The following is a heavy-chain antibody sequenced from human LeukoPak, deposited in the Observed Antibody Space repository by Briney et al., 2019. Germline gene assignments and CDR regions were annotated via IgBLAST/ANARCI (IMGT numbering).Heavy chain of an antibody. V-gene: IGHV1-24*01. CDR1: GYTLTELS. Sequence: ASVKVSCKVSGYTLTELSMHWVRQAPGKGLEWMGGFDPEDGETIYAQKFQGRVTMTEDTSTDTAYMELSSLRSEDTAVYYCARAKNMVRGVILSYYYYYMDVWGKGTTVTVSS. J-gene: IGHJ6*03. CDR2: FDPEDGET. CDR3: ARAKNMVRGVILSYYYYYMDV. D-gene: IGHD3-10*01.